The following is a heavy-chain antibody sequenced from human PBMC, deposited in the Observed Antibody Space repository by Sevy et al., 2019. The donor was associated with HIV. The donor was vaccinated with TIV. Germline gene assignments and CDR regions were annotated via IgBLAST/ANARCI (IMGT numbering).Heavy chain of an antibody. J-gene: IGHJ4*02. CDR3: AREDGRAVAGTGPFDY. D-gene: IGHD6-19*01. V-gene: IGHV3-11*01. CDR2: ISSSGSTI. Sequence: GGSLRLSCAASGFTFSDYYMSWIRQAPGKGLEWVSYISSSGSTIYYADPVKGRFTISRDNAKNSLYLQMNSLRAEDTAVYYCAREDGRAVAGTGPFDYWGQGTLVTVSS. CDR1: GFTFSDYY.